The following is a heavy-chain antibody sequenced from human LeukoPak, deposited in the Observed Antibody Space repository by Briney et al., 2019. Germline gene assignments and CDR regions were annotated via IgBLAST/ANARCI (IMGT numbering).Heavy chain of an antibody. CDR1: GLIVSSNY. V-gene: IGHV3-53*01. J-gene: IGHJ5*02. D-gene: IGHD6-13*01. CDR2: IHTNGNT. CDR3: ASSRTAASSNWFDP. Sequence: GGSLRLSCAASGLIVSSNYMTWVRQAPGKGLEWVSIIHTNGNTYYADSVKGRFTISRDDSKNTLYLQMNSLRTEDTAVYYCASSRTAASSNWFDPWGQGTLVTVSS.